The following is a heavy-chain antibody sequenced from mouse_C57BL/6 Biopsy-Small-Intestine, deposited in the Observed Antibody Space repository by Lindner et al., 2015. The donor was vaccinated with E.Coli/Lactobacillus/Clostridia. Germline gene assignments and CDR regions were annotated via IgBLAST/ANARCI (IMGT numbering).Heavy chain of an antibody. D-gene: IGHD2-4*01. CDR1: GYSFTGYY. CDR2: IYPYNGVS. J-gene: IGHJ4*01. V-gene: IGHV1-31*01. Sequence: VQLQESGPELVKPGASVKISCKASGYSFTGYYMHWVKQSHGSILDWIGYIYPYNGVSSYNQKFKGKATLTVDKSSSTAYMELRSLTPEDSAVYYCARGYDYDPYAMDYWGQGTSVTVSS. CDR3: ARGYDYDPYAMDY.